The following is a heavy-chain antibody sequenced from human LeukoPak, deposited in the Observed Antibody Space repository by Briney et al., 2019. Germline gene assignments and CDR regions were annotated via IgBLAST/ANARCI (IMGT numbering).Heavy chain of an antibody. CDR3: ARGITVVYYFDL. Sequence: PSETLSLTCAVDGGSFSGYYWSWFRQPPGKGLEWIGGIHYTGATNYSPSLKGRVTISPGTSNNQVSLRMKSVTAADTAVYYCARGITVVYYFDLWGRGTLVTVSS. V-gene: IGHV4-34*01. J-gene: IGHJ2*01. D-gene: IGHD1-20*01. CDR2: IHYTGAT. CDR1: GGSFSGYY.